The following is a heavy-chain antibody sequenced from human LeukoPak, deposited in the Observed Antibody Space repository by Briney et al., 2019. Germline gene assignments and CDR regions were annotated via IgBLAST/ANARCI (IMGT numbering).Heavy chain of an antibody. CDR3: ATEYGDYANLDY. J-gene: IGHJ4*02. D-gene: IGHD4-17*01. CDR2: INWNGGST. CDR1: GFTFDDYG. Sequence: RAGGSLRLSCAASGFTFDDYGMSWVRQAPGKGLEWVSGINWNGGSTGYADSVKGRFTISRDNAKNSLYLQMNSLRAEDTAVYYCATEYGDYANLDYWGQGTLVTVSS. V-gene: IGHV3-20*04.